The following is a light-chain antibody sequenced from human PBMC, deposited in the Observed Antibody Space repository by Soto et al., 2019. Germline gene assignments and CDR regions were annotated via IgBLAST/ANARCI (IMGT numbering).Light chain of an antibody. CDR3: QQYGSSPPT. J-gene: IGKJ1*01. Sequence: EIVLTQSPGTLSLSPGQRGAVSGRASQSVSSSYLAWYQQKPGQAPRLLIYGASTRATGIPARFSGSGSGTEFTLTTSSLQSEDFVVYYCQQYGSSPPTFGQGTKVDIK. V-gene: IGKV3-20*01. CDR2: GAS. CDR1: QSVSSSY.